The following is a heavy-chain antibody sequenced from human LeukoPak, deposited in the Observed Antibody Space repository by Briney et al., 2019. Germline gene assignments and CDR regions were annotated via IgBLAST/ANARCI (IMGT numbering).Heavy chain of an antibody. CDR1: GGSISSGGYS. D-gene: IGHD3-10*01. CDR2: IYHSGST. CDR3: ARVVTSVLLWFGTMDY. J-gene: IGHJ4*02. V-gene: IGHV4-30-2*01. Sequence: PSETLSLTCAVSGGSISSGGYSWSWIRQPPGKGLEWIGYIYHSGSTYYNPSLKSRVTISVDRSKNQFSLKLSSVTAADTAVYYCARVVTSVLLWFGTMDYWGQGTLVTVSS.